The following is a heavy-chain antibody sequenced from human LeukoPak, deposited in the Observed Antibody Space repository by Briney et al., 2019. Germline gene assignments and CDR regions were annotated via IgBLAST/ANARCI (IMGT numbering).Heavy chain of an antibody. D-gene: IGHD4-17*01. V-gene: IGHV3-66*01. CDR2: IYSGGNT. CDR3: ARGGGDRNPFDY. J-gene: IGHJ4*02. CDR1: GFTVSDNY. Sequence: EGSLRLSCAVSGFTVSDNYMTWVRQAPGKGLDWVSIIYSGGNTYYADSVKGRFIISRDNSKNTLYLQMNSLRVEDTAVYYCARGGGDRNPFDYWGQGTLVTVSS.